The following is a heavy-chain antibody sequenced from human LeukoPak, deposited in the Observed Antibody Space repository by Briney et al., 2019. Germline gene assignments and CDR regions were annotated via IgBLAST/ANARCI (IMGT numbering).Heavy chain of an antibody. J-gene: IGHJ4*02. Sequence: ASVKVFCKASGYTFTNYDINWVRQASGQGLEWVGWMNPNSGNTGYAQKFLGRVTMTRSTSINTAYMELSSLRFDDTAVYYCARNLAKTGDFDHWGQGTLVTVSS. CDR2: MNPNSGNT. V-gene: IGHV1-8*01. CDR3: ARNLAKTGDFDH. CDR1: GYTFTNYD. D-gene: IGHD5-12*01.